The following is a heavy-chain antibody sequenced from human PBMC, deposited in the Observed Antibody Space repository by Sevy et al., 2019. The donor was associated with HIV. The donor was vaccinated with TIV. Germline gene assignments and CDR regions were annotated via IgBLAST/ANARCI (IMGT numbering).Heavy chain of an antibody. CDR2: VSYGGST. V-gene: IGHV4-39*01. CDR3: ARQKVRSAYYYDTSGRQGKADFDS. CDR1: GGSIGSNSFY. Sequence: SETLSLTCTVSGGSIGSNSFYWGWIRQPPGQELEWIGTVSYGGSTYYNPSLRSRVTISVDASKKQFSLKLSSVTAADTALYYCARQKVRSAYYYDTSGRQGKADFDSWGQGTLVTVSS. D-gene: IGHD3-22*01. J-gene: IGHJ4*02.